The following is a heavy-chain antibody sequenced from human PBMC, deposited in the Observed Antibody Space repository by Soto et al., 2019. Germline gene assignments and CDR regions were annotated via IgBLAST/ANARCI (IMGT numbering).Heavy chain of an antibody. J-gene: IGHJ5*02. CDR3: ARLDCSSTSCYVNWFDP. D-gene: IGHD2-2*01. Sequence: ASVKVSCKASGYTFTSYYMHWVRQAPGQGLEWMGIINPSGGSTSYAQKFQGRVTITRDTSTSTVYMELSSLRSEDTSVYYCARLDCSSTSCYVNWFDPWGQGTLVTVSS. CDR1: GYTFTSYY. CDR2: INPSGGST. V-gene: IGHV1-46*03.